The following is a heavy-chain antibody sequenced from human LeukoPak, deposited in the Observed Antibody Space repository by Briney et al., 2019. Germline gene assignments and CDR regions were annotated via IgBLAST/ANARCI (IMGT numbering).Heavy chain of an antibody. D-gene: IGHD5-24*01. CDR1: GGSFSGYY. J-gene: IGHJ4*02. V-gene: IGHV4-34*01. CDR3: ARGRDGYNSKVDY. Sequence: PSETLSLTCAVYGGSFSGYYWSWIRQPPGKGLEWIGEINHSGSTNYNPSLKSRVTISVDTSKYQFSLKLSSVTAANTAVYYCARGRDGYNSKVDYWGQGTLVTVSS. CDR2: INHSGST.